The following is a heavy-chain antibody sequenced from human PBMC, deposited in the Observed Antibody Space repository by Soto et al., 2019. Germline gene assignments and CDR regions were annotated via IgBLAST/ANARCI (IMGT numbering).Heavy chain of an antibody. J-gene: IGHJ6*02. Sequence: QVQVVQSGAEVKKPGASVKVSCKASGYTFSTYAMHWVRQAPGQSLEWMGWINGGTGQTRYSQRFQDRVTITRDTPASTANMELTSLTSEDTAVYYCARGKGMEENYYYGLDIWGQGTTVTVSS. V-gene: IGHV1-3*01. CDR1: GYTFSTYA. D-gene: IGHD1-1*01. CDR2: INGGTGQT. CDR3: ARGKGMEENYYYGLDI.